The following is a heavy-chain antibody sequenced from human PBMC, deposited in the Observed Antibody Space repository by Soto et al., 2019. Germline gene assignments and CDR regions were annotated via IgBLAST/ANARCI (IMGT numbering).Heavy chain of an antibody. D-gene: IGHD3-10*01. V-gene: IGHV1-24*01. CDR1: GYTLTELS. CDR3: ATFALGSYNSYDAFDI. J-gene: IGHJ3*02. Sequence: ASVKVSCQVSGYTLTELSMHWVRQAPGKGLEWMGGFDPEDGETIYAQKFQGRVTMTEDTSTDTAYMELSSLRSEDTAVYYCATFALGSYNSYDAFDIWGQGTMVTVSS. CDR2: FDPEDGET.